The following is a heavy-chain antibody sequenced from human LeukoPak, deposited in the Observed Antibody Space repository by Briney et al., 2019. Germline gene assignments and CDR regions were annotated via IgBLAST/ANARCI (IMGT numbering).Heavy chain of an antibody. V-gene: IGHV3-23*01. D-gene: IGHD5-24*01. J-gene: IGHJ5*02. CDR3: ARDNSVRDEAWWFNP. CDR2: IPVNGGST. CDR1: GFTFSNYA. Sequence: GGSLRLSCVASGFTFSNYAMSWVRQAPGKGLEWVSAIPVNGGSTYYADSVKGRFTISRDNSKNTLYLQMNSLRAEDTAVYYCARDNSVRDEAWWFNPWGQGTLVTVSS.